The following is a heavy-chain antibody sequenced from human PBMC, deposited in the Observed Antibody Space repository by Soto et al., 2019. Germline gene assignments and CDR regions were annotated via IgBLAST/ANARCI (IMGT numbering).Heavy chain of an antibody. CDR3: ARRPDSFDT. V-gene: IGHV3-23*01. CDR2: IRGDGLST. CDR1: GSSFTDFT. Sequence: QTXVCLRLSCAGCGSSFTDFTMTWVRQAPGKGLEWVSAIRGDGLSTYYAGSVKGRFTISRDNSKTTLYLQMNSLRGEDTAVYYCARRPDSFDTSGRGTMVTV. J-gene: IGHJ3*02.